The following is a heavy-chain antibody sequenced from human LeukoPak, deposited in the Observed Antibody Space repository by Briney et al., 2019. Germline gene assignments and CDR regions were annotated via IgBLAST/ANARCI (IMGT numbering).Heavy chain of an antibody. J-gene: IGHJ4*02. CDR2: IYHSGTT. CDR3: ARAHTTYYYDSSGYYLFDY. CDR1: GVSISRGGYA. D-gene: IGHD3-22*01. Sequence: PSQTLSLTCAVSGVSISRGGYAWNWIRQPPGKGLEWIAYIYHSGTTYYNPSLKSRVTISVDTSKNQFSLKLSSVTAADTAVYYCARAHTTYYYDSSGYYLFDYWGQGTLVTVSS. V-gene: IGHV4-30-2*01.